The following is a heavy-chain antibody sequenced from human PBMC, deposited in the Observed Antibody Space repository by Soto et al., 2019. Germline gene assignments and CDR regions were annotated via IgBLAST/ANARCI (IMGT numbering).Heavy chain of an antibody. J-gene: IGHJ4*02. CDR2: ISAYNGNT. D-gene: IGHD4-17*01. Sequence: QVQLLQSGAEVKKPGASVKVSCKASGYTFTSHGISWVRQAPGQGLEWMGWISAYNGNTNDAQKLQARVTMTTDTSTSTAYIELRALRSDETAVYYCARGDIGTAVTPWWCQGPVVTVSS. V-gene: IGHV1-18*01. CDR1: GYTFTSHG. CDR3: ARGDIGTAVTPW.